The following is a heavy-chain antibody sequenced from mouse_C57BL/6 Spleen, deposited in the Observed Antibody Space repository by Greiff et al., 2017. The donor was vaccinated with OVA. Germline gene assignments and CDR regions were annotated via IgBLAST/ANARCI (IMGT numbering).Heavy chain of an antibody. D-gene: IGHD2-3*01. CDR2: IRNKANNHAT. J-gene: IGHJ4*01. CDR3: TRNCYYPYYYAMDY. Sequence: EVQLQESGGGLVQPGGSMKLSCAASGFTFSDAWMDWVRQSPEKGLEWVAEIRNKANNHATYYAESVKGRFTISRDDSKSSVYLQMNSLRAEDTGIYYCTRNCYYPYYYAMDYWGQGTSVTVSS. V-gene: IGHV6-6*01. CDR1: GFTFSDAW.